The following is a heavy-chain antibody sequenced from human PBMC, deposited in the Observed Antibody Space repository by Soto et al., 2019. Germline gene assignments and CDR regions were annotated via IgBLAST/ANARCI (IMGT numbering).Heavy chain of an antibody. CDR1: GGAFSGCY. J-gene: IGHJ4*02. V-gene: IGHV4-34*01. D-gene: IGHD3-10*01. CDR3: ARVVGSSGDYFDY. CDR2: INHSGST. Sequence: PSETLSLSCAGYGGAFSGCYWSGIRQPPGKGLEWIGEINHSGSTNYNPSLKSRVTISVDTSKNQFSLKLSSVTAADTAVYYCARVVGSSGDYFDYWGQGTLVTVS.